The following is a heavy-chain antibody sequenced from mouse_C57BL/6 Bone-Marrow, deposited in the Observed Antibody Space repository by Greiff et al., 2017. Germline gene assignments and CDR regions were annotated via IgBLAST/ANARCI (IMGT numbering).Heavy chain of an antibody. V-gene: IGHV5-4*01. D-gene: IGHD2-5*01. CDR1: GFTFSSYA. Sequence: EVQLVESGGGLVKPGGSLKLSCAASGFTFSSYAMSWVRQTPEKRLEWVATISDGGSYTYYPDNVKGRFTISRDNAKNNLYLQMSHLKSEDTAMYYCARDHSTFDYWGQGTTLTVSS. CDR2: ISDGGSYT. J-gene: IGHJ2*01. CDR3: ARDHSTFDY.